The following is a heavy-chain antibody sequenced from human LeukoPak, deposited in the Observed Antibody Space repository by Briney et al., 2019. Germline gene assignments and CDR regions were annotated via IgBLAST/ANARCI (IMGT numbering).Heavy chain of an antibody. Sequence: ASVKVSLKASGYTFTGYYMHWVRQAPGQGLEWMGWINPNSGGTNYAQKFQDRVTMTRDTSISTAYMELSRLRSDDTAVYYCARDDSGNYYYYGMDVWGQGTTVTVSS. CDR3: ARDDSGNYYYYGMDV. V-gene: IGHV1-2*02. CDR1: GYTFTGYY. D-gene: IGHD1-26*01. CDR2: INPNSGGT. J-gene: IGHJ6*02.